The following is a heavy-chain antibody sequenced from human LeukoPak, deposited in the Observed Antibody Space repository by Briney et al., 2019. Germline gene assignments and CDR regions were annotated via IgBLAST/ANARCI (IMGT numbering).Heavy chain of an antibody. CDR3: ASGYCSGGSCYQIDS. D-gene: IGHD2-15*01. CDR2: INHSGST. CDR1: GGSFSGYY. V-gene: IGHV4-34*01. Sequence: PSETLSLACAVYGGSFSGYYWSWIRQPPGKGLEWIGEINHSGSTNYNPSLKSRVNISVGTSKNQFSLKLSSVTAADTAVYYCASGYCSGGSCYQIDSWGQGTLVTVSS. J-gene: IGHJ4*02.